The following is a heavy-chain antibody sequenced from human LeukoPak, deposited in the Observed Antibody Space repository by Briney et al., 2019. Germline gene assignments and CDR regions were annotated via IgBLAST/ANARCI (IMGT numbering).Heavy chain of an antibody. V-gene: IGHV2-5*02. J-gene: IGHJ2*01. CDR3: AHSGSSGWAGYFDL. CDR2: IYWDDDK. CDR1: GFSLNTTGVG. D-gene: IGHD6-25*01. Sequence: SGPTLVNPTQTLTRTCTFSGFSLNTTGVGVGWIRQPPGKALEWLALIYWDDDKRYSPSLQSRLIITKDISKNQVILTMTDVDPVDTGTYYCAHSGSSGWAGYFDLWGRGTPVTVSS.